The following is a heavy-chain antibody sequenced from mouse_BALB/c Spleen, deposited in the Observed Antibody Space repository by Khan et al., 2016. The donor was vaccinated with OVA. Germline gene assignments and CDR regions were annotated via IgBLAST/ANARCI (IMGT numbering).Heavy chain of an antibody. CDR3: ARDPPYYSMDY. J-gene: IGHJ4*01. CDR1: GFSLTDYA. CDR2: IWVSGSK. V-gene: IGHV2-6-5*01. Sequence: QVQLKESGPGLVAPSQSLSITCTVSGFSLTDYAVSWIRQPPGKGLEWLGVIWVSGSKYYNSVLKPRLSISKDNFKSQVFLMMISLQADDTAMYYCARDPPYYSMDYWGQGTSVTVSS.